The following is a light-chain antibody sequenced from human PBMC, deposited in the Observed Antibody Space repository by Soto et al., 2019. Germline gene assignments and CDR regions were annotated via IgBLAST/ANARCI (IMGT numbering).Light chain of an antibody. V-gene: IGKV3-20*01. CDR1: QSVSSSY. CDR2: GAS. Sequence: EIVLTQSRGTLSLSPGARATLSCRASQSVSSSYLAWYQQKPGQAPRLLIYGASSRATGIPDRFSGSGSGTDFTLTISRLEPEDFAVYYCQQYGSSPWTFGQGTKVDIK. CDR3: QQYGSSPWT. J-gene: IGKJ1*01.